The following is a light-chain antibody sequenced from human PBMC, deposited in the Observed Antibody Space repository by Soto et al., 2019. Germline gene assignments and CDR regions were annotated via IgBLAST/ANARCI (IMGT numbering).Light chain of an antibody. V-gene: IGKV3-20*01. Sequence: EIVLTQSPATLSLSPGERATLSFGASQSVSSYLAWYQQKPGQAPRLLIYATSSRATGIPDRFSGSGSGTDFTLTISRLEPEDSAMYYCQRYGSSPPWTFGQGTKVDTK. CDR2: ATS. CDR1: QSVSSY. J-gene: IGKJ1*01. CDR3: QRYGSSPPWT.